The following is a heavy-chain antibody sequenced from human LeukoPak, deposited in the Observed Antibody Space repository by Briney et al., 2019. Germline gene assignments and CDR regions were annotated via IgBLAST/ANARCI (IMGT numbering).Heavy chain of an antibody. V-gene: IGHV4-31*03. CDR1: GGSISSGGYY. CDR2: IYYSGST. CDR3: ARAAPNYYDSSGSLRNPYFDY. Sequence: SETLSLTCTVSGGSISSGGYYWSWIRQHPGKGLEWIGNIYYSGSTYYSPSLKSRVTMSVDTSKNQFSLTLISVTAADTAVYFCARAAPNYYDSSGSLRNPYFDYWGQGTLVTVSS. J-gene: IGHJ4*02. D-gene: IGHD3-22*01.